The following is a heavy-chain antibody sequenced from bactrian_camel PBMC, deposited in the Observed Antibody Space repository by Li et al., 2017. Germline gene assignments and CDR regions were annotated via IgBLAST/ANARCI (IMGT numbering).Heavy chain of an antibody. CDR3: ANTYTPHGLESFDD. J-gene: IGHJ4*01. CDR1: GFDYSDFC. V-gene: IGHV3S6*01. CDR2: ILNDGYGT. Sequence: HVQLVESGGGLVQPGGSLRLSCAASGFDYSDFCMGWFRQAPGKGLDWVSSILNDGYGTYTAESAKGRFTISLDHAKNTVYLQMNSLKSEDTALYYCANTYTPHGLESFDDWGQGTQVTVS. D-gene: IGHD5*01.